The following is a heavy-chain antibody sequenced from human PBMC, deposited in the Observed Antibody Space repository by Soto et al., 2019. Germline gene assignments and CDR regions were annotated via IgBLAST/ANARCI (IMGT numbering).Heavy chain of an antibody. CDR1: GGSISNYY. D-gene: IGHD3-22*01. CDR3: ARAYYDRSGYAVDP. Sequence: PSETLSLTCTVSGGSISNYYWSWIRQPPGKGLEWIAYFYYTGSTNYNPSLRSRVTISVDTSKNQFSLKLSSVTAADTAVYYCARAYYDRSGYAVDPWGQGTLVTVSS. V-gene: IGHV4-59*08. CDR2: FYYTGST. J-gene: IGHJ5*02.